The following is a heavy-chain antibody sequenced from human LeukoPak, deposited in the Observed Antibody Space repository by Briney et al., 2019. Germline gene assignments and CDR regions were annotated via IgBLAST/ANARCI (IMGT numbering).Heavy chain of an antibody. D-gene: IGHD5-18*01. J-gene: IGHJ4*02. CDR3: ARDGYTYGSDY. CDR2: IKEDGSEN. Sequence: GGSLRLSCAVSGFTFSNYWMSWVRQAPGKGLEWVANIKEDGSENYHVDSVKGRFTISRDNAKNSLFLQMNNLRAEDTAVYYCARDGYTYGSDYWGQGTLVTVSS. V-gene: IGHV3-7*01. CDR1: GFTFSNYW.